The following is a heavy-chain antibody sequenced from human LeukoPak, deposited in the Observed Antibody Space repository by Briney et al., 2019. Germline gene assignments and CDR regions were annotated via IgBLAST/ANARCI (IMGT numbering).Heavy chain of an antibody. V-gene: IGHV3-15*01. CDR2: IKSKTDGGTT. CDR1: GFTFSNAW. D-gene: IGHD3-3*01. J-gene: IGHJ3*02. Sequence: PGGSLRLSCAASGFTFSNAWMSWVRQAPGKGLEWVGRIKSKTDGGTTDYAAPVKGRFTISRDDSKNTLYLQMNSLKTEDTAVYYCTTEYYDFWSGYLLDAFDIWGQGTMVTVSS. CDR3: TTEYYDFWSGYLLDAFDI.